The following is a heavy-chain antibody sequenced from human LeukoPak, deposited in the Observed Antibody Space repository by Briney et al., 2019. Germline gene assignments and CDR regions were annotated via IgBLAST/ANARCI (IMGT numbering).Heavy chain of an antibody. CDR2: IYYGGST. J-gene: IGHJ6*02. CDR1: GGSISSYY. Sequence: SETLSLTCTVSGGSISSYYWSWIRQPPGKGLEWIGYIYYGGSTNYNPSLKSRVTISVDTSKNQFSLKLSSVTAADTAVYYCARDTPSYYGMDVWGQGTTVTVSS. D-gene: IGHD2-15*01. V-gene: IGHV4-59*01. CDR3: ARDTPSYYGMDV.